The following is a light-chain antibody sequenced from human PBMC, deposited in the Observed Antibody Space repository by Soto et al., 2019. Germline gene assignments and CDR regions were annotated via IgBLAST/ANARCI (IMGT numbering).Light chain of an antibody. Sequence: EIVMTQSPATLSVSPGERATLSCRASQSISSNLAWYQQKPGQAPRLLMYGASARATGIPARFSDSGSGTEFTLTISSLQSEDFAVYYCQQYNNWPLWTFGQGTKVEIK. J-gene: IGKJ1*01. CDR1: QSISSN. CDR2: GAS. V-gene: IGKV3-15*01. CDR3: QQYNNWPLWT.